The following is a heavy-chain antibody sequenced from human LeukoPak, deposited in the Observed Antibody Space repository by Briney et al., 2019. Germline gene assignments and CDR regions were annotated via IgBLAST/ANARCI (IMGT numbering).Heavy chain of an antibody. CDR1: GGTFSSYA. Sequence: SVKVSCKASGGTFSSYAISWVRQAPGQGLEWMGRIIPILGIANYAQKFQGRVTITADKSTSTAYMELSSLRSEDTAVYYCASIITDYYDSSGSMYYFDYWGQGTLVPVSS. CDR2: IIPILGIA. J-gene: IGHJ4*02. V-gene: IGHV1-69*04. CDR3: ASIITDYYDSSGSMYYFDY. D-gene: IGHD3-22*01.